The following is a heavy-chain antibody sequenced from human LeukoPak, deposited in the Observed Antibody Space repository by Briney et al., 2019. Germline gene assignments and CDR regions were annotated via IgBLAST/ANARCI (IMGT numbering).Heavy chain of an antibody. J-gene: IGHJ4*02. Sequence: GASVEVSCKASGYTFTGYYVNWVRQAPGQGLEWMGWINPNSGDTNYAQKFRGRVTMTRDTSISTAYMELSRLTSDDTAVYYCARKGVSDYWGQGTLVTVSS. CDR1: GYTFTGYY. D-gene: IGHD2-8*01. CDR3: ARKGVSDY. V-gene: IGHV1-2*02. CDR2: INPNSGDT.